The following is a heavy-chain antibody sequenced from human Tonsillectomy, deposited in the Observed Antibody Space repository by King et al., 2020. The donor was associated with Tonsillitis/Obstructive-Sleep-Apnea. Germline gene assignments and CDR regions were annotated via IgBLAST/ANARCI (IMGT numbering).Heavy chain of an antibody. V-gene: IGHV3-49*04. Sequence: VQLVESGGGLVQPGRSLRLSCTASGFTFGDYTMSWVRQAPGKGLEWVGFIRSKAYGGTTEYAASVKGRFTISRDDSKSIAYPQMNSLKTEDTAVYYCTRVHILLSSSWPVAEYYYYMDVWGKGTTVTVSS. J-gene: IGHJ6*03. CDR2: IRSKAYGGTT. CDR3: TRVHILLSSSWPVAEYYYYMDV. CDR1: GFTFGDYT. D-gene: IGHD6-13*01.